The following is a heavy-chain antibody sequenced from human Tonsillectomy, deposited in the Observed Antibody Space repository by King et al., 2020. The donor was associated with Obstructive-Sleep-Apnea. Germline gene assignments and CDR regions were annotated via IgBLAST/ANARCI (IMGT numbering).Heavy chain of an antibody. V-gene: IGHV3-73*01. J-gene: IGHJ4*02. CDR2: IRSKANSYAT. CDR3: TRHPPRITIFGVVKYYFDY. CDR1: GFTFSGSA. D-gene: IGHD3-3*01. Sequence: VQLVESGGGLVQPGGSLKLSCAASGFTFSGSAMHWVRQASGKGLEWVGRIRSKANSYATAYAASVKGRFTISRDDSKNTAYLQMKSLKTEDSAVYYCTRHPPRITIFGVVKYYFDYWGQGTLVTVSS.